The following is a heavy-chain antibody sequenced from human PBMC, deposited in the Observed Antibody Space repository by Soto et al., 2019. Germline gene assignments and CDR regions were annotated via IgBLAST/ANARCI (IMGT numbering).Heavy chain of an antibody. J-gene: IGHJ6*03. CDR2: ISPDSGNT. Sequence: QAYLEQSGAEVQKPGTSEKVSCKASGYSLTDNGITWVRQASGQGLEYMGWISPDSGNTDYARRFQGRVTLTSDTSINTAYMELSSLRSDDTAVYYCARVYGYYYFYMDVWGKGTTVTVSS. CDR3: ARVYGYYYFYMDV. CDR1: GYSLTDNG. D-gene: IGHD2-2*02. V-gene: IGHV1-8*02.